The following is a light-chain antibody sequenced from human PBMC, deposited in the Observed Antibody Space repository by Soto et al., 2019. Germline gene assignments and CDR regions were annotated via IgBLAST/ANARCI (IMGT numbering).Light chain of an antibody. J-gene: IGLJ3*02. V-gene: IGLV4-69*01. CDR2: LNSDGSH. Sequence: QSVLTQSPSASASLGASVKLNCTLSSGHNNYAIAWHQQQPEKGPRYLMKLNSDGSHSKGDGIPDRFSGSSSGAERYLTISNLQSEDEADYYCQTWGTGIQVFGGGTQLTVL. CDR3: QTWGTGIQV. CDR1: SGHNNYA.